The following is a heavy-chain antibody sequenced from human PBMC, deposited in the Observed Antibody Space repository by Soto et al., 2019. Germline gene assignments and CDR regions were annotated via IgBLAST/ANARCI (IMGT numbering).Heavy chain of an antibody. Sequence: LRLSFAASGFTFSSYSMNWVRQAPGKGLEWVSSISSSSSYIYYADSVKGRFTISRDNAKYSLYLQMNSLRAEDMAVYYCARDLRITMIVVVNDAFDIWGQGTMVTVSS. D-gene: IGHD3-22*01. V-gene: IGHV3-21*01. CDR1: GFTFSSYS. J-gene: IGHJ3*02. CDR3: ARDLRITMIVVVNDAFDI. CDR2: ISSSSSYI.